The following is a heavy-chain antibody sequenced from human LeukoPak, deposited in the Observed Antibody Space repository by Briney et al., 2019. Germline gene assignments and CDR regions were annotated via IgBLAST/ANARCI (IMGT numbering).Heavy chain of an antibody. V-gene: IGHV3-48*01. Sequence: GGSLRLSCAASGFTFSSYRMNWVRQAPGKGLEWVSYISSSSNTIYYADSVKGRFTISRDNAKNSLYLQMNSLRAEDTAVYYCARYSTELQGYAPWEVMPPFDYWGQGTLVTVSS. CDR3: ARYSTELQGYAPWEVMPPFDY. D-gene: IGHD1-7*01. CDR1: GFTFSSYR. CDR2: ISSSSNTI. J-gene: IGHJ4*02.